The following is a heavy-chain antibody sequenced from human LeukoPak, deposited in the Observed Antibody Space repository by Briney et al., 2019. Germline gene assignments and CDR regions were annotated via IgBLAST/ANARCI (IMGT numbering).Heavy chain of an antibody. CDR2: IYYSGST. D-gene: IGHD6-13*01. CDR1: GGSISSYY. V-gene: IGHV4-59*01. J-gene: IGHJ3*02. Sequence: SETLSLTCTVSGGSISSYYWSWIRQSPGKGLEWIGYIYYSGSTKYNPSLKSRATISIDTSKNQFSLKLSSVTAADTAVYYCARDIGDSYSSSWFAFDIWGQGTMVTVSS. CDR3: ARDIGDSYSSSWFAFDI.